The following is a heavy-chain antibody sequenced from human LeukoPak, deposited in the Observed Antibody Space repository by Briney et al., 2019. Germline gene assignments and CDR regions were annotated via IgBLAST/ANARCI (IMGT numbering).Heavy chain of an antibody. J-gene: IGHJ4*02. D-gene: IGHD6-6*01. Sequence: GGSLRLSCTASGFSSSGHWMHWARQLPGKGLVWVSRISPTGSTTSYADSVKGRFTVSRDNAKNTLYLQVNNLRAEDTAVYYCARGPNSNWSGLDFWGQGTLLTVSS. CDR2: ISPTGSTT. V-gene: IGHV3-74*01. CDR1: GFSSSGHW. CDR3: ARGPNSNWSGLDF.